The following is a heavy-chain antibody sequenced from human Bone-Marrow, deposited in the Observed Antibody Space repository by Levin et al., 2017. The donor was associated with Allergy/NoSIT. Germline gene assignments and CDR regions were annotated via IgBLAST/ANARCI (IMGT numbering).Heavy chain of an antibody. D-gene: IGHD3-10*01. Sequence: KSSETLSLTCTVSGASIRSEYWTWIRKPPGKRLEWIGYIFHSGSTTYNPSFQGRVTMSVDASLKHFSLKLKSVTAADTAIYYCARYRGVSASGLDVWGRGTSVTVSS. CDR1: GASIRSEY. V-gene: IGHV4-59*01. CDR3: ARYRGVSASGLDV. J-gene: IGHJ6*02. CDR2: IFHSGST.